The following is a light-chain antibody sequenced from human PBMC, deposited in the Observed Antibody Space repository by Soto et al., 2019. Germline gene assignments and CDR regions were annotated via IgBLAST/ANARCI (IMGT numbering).Light chain of an antibody. V-gene: IGKV1-33*01. CDR1: QGISNH. J-gene: IGKJ4*01. CDR3: QQYDNLPRT. Sequence: DIQMTQSPSSLSASVGDRVTITCEASQGISNHLNWYQQKPGKAPKLLIYDASNLETGVPSRFSGSGSGTDFTFTISSLQPEDIATYYCQQYDNLPRTFGGGTKVDIK. CDR2: DAS.